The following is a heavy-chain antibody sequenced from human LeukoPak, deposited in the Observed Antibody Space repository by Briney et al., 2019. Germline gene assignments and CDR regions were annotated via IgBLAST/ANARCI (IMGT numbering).Heavy chain of an antibody. CDR2: ISSDGSST. CDR1: GFTFSSYW. CDR3: ARDYYYYMDV. Sequence: PRGSLRLSCAVSGFTFSSYWMHWVRQAPGKGLVWVARISSDGSSTSYADSVKGRFTISRDNAKNTLYLQMNSLRAEDTAVYYCARDYYYYMDVWGKGTTVTVSS. V-gene: IGHV3-74*01. J-gene: IGHJ6*03.